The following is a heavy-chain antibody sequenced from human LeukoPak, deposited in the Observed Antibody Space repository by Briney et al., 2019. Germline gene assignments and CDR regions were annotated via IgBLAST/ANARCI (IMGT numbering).Heavy chain of an antibody. D-gene: IGHD1-26*01. V-gene: IGHV1-8*03. CDR3: ARVRSGSYSYYFDY. Sequence: ASVKVSCKAPGYTFTSYDINWVRQATGQGPEWMGWMNPNSGNTGYAQKFQGRVTITRNTSISTAYMELSSLRSEDTAVYYCARVRSGSYSYYFDYWGQGTLVTVSS. CDR2: MNPNSGNT. J-gene: IGHJ4*02. CDR1: GYTFTSYD.